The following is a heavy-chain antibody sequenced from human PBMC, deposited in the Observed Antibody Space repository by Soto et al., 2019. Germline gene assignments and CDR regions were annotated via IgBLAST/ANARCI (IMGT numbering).Heavy chain of an antibody. Sequence: EVQLVQSGAEVKKPGESLKISCKGSGYSFTSYWIAWVRQMPGKGLEWMGIIYPGDSKTRYSPSFQGQVTMSADKSISTAYLQRSSLKALDTAMYFCARRPGYSYAHENRTHYFGMDVWGQGTTVTVSS. V-gene: IGHV5-51*01. CDR1: GYSFTSYW. CDR2: IYPGDSKT. CDR3: ARRPGYSYAHENRTHYFGMDV. D-gene: IGHD5-18*01. J-gene: IGHJ6*02.